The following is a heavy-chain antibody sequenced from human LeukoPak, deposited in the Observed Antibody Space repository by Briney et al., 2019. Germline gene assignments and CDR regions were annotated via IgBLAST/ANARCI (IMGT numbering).Heavy chain of an antibody. V-gene: IGHV3-30*18. Sequence: GGSLRLSCAASRFTFSNYGMHWVRQAPGKGLEWVAVISYDGSNKYYADSVKGRFTISRDNSKNTLYLQMNSLRAEDTAVYYCAKNAADSRGSYFDCWGQGTLVTVSS. D-gene: IGHD3-22*01. CDR3: AKNAADSRGSYFDC. J-gene: IGHJ4*02. CDR2: ISYDGSNK. CDR1: RFTFSNYG.